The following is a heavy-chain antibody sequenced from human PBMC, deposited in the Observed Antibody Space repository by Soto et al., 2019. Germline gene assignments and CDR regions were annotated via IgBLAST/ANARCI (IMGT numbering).Heavy chain of an antibody. V-gene: IGHV4-59*01. J-gene: IGHJ4*02. Sequence: QVQLQESGPGLVKPSETLSLTCTVSGGSISSYYWSWIRQPPGKGLEWIGYIYYSGSTNYNPSLKSRVTISVDTSKNQFSLKLSSVTAADTAVYYCARGNGDYAHWGQGTLVTVSS. CDR1: GGSISSYY. CDR2: IYYSGST. CDR3: ARGNGDYAH. D-gene: IGHD4-17*01.